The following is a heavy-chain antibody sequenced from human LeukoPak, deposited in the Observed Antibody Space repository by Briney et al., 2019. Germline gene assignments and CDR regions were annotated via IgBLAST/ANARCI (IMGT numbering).Heavy chain of an antibody. D-gene: IGHD5-18*01. Sequence: GGSLRLSCAASGFTFSSYWMSWVRQAPGKGLEWVANIKQDGSEEYYVDSVKGRFTISRDNAKKSLYLQMNSLRAEDTAVYYCARVGRGYSYGSVDYWGQGTLVTVSS. CDR3: ARVGRGYSYGSVDY. CDR2: IKQDGSEE. V-gene: IGHV3-7*01. CDR1: GFTFSSYW. J-gene: IGHJ4*02.